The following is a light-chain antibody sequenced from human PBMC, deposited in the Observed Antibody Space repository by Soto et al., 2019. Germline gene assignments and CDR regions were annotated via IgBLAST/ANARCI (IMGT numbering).Light chain of an antibody. CDR3: QQYDTSPPLT. CDR2: GAS. Sequence: EIVLTQSPFTLSFSPGERSTLSFMASQSVSSSYLAWYQQKPGQAPRLLIYGASSRATGTPDRFSGSGSGTDFTLTISRLEPEDFAVYYCQQYDTSPPLTFGGGTKVDIK. J-gene: IGKJ4*01. CDR1: QSVSSSY. V-gene: IGKV3-20*01.